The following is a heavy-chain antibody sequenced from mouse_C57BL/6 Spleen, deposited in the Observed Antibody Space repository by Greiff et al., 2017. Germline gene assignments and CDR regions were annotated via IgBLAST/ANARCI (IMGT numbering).Heavy chain of an antibody. CDR3: ARGYSNYVGYFDV. J-gene: IGHJ1*03. CDR2: INPNNGGT. CDR1: GYTFTDYY. Sequence: EVQLQQSGPELVKPGASVKISCKASGYTFTDYYMNWVKQSHGKSLEWIGDINPNNGGTSYNQKFKGKATLTVDKSSSTAYMELRSLTSEDSAVYYCARGYSNYVGYFDVWGTGTTVTVSS. V-gene: IGHV1-26*01. D-gene: IGHD2-5*01.